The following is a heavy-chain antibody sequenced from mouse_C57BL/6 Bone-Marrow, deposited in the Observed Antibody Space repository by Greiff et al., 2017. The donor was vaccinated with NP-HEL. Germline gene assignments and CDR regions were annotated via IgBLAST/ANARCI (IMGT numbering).Heavy chain of an antibody. CDR3: AFDCPTLY. CDR1: GFNIKNTY. CDR2: IDPANGNT. V-gene: IGHV14-3*01. Sequence: VQLKESVAELVRPGASVKLSCTASGFNIKNTYMHWVKQRPEQGLEWIGRIDPANGNTKYAPKVQGKATITADTSSNTVYLQLSRLTSEDTAIYYCAFDCPTLYWGQGALVTVSA. J-gene: IGHJ3*01. D-gene: IGHD2-4*01.